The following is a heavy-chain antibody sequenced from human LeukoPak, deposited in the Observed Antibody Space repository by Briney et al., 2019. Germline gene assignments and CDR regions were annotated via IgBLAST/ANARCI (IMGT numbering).Heavy chain of an antibody. V-gene: IGHV3-33*01. D-gene: IGHD6-13*01. Sequence: GGALILSRALPGFTFSSYGMPRVRQAPGTGLERDQGLWYDGSKKYYADSEKHRVPISRENSKNTLYLQTNSLRAEDTAVYYCARDGYRFTGYGKGVWSQRTTVTVTS. CDR1: GFTFSSYG. CDR3: ARDGYRFTGYGKGV. CDR2: LWYDGSKK. J-gene: IGHJ6*02.